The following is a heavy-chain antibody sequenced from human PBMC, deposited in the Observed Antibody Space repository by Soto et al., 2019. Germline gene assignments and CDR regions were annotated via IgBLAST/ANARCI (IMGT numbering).Heavy chain of an antibody. CDR3: VRISYQLPSSVLWLDP. CDR2: INHVGGT. Sequence: SETLSLTCAVYGGFLSESYWTWIRQPPGKGLEWIGEINHVGGTNYNPSLKSRVTMSVDTSQNQFSLRLISVTAADTAMYFCVRISYQLPSSVLWLDPWGQGTPVTVSS. J-gene: IGHJ5*02. V-gene: IGHV4-34*01. D-gene: IGHD3-16*02. CDR1: GGFLSESY.